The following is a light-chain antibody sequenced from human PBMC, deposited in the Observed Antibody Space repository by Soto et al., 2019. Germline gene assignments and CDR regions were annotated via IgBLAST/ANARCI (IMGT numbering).Light chain of an antibody. CDR2: EVS. V-gene: IGLV2-8*01. CDR3: SSYAGSNNPVV. Sequence: QSALTQPPSASGSPGQSVTISCTGTSSDDGSYKYVSWYQQHPGKAPKLMIYEVSQRPSGVPDRFSGSKSGNTASLTVSGLQADDEAEYYCSSYAGSNNPVVFGGGTKLTVL. CDR1: SSDDGSYKY. J-gene: IGLJ2*01.